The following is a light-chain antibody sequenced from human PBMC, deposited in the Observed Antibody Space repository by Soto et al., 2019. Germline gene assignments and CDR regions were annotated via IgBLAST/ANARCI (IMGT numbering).Light chain of an antibody. CDR2: GAS. J-gene: IGKJ2*01. CDR1: QSISRH. Sequence: DIHMTQSPSSLSPSVGDRVTLTCRASQSISRHLNWYQQKAGRAPRLLIYGASNLQSGVPSRFSGSGSGTEFTLTISRLEPEDFAVYYCQQYVNSLYTFGQGTKLEIK. CDR3: QQYVNSLYT. V-gene: IGKV1-39*01.